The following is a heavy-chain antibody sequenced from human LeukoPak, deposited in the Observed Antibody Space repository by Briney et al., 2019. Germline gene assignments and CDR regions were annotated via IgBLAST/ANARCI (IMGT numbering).Heavy chain of an antibody. CDR2: ISAYNGNT. V-gene: IGHV1-18*01. D-gene: IGHD5-24*01. J-gene: IGHJ6*02. Sequence: ASVKVSCKASGYTFTSYGISWVRQAPGQGLEWMGWISAYNGNTNYAQKLQGRVTMTTDTSTSTAYMELRSLRSDDTAVYYCARDVVRWLQFSSLGYYYYGMDVWGQGTTVTVSS. CDR3: ARDVVRWLQFSSLGYYYYGMDV. CDR1: GYTFTSYG.